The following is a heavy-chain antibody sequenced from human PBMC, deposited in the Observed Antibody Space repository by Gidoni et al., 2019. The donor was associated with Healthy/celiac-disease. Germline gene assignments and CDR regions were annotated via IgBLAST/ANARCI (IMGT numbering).Heavy chain of an antibody. CDR3: AQTEGRWLTTRNP. CDR2: IYYSGST. D-gene: IGHD3-10*01. CDR1: GGPISSSSYY. Sequence: QLQLQESGPGLVKPSEPLSLTCTVSGGPISSSSYYWGWIRQPPGKGLEWIGSIYYSGSTYYNPSLKSRVTISVDTSKNQFSLKLSSVTAADTAVYYCAQTEGRWLTTRNPWGQGTLVTVSS. V-gene: IGHV4-39*01. J-gene: IGHJ5*02.